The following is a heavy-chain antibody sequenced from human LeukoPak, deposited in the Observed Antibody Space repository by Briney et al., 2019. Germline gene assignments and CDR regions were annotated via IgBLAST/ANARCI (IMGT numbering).Heavy chain of an antibody. V-gene: IGHV3-48*03. CDR2: ISSSGGTI. Sequence: PGGSLRLSCAASGFTFSSYEMNWVRQAPGKGLEWLSYISSSGGTIYYADSVKGRFTISRDNSKNTLCLQMNSLRAEDTAVYYCAKRITVVARDAFDFWGQGTMVTVSA. D-gene: IGHD1-14*01. CDR3: AKRITVVARDAFDF. J-gene: IGHJ3*01. CDR1: GFTFSSYE.